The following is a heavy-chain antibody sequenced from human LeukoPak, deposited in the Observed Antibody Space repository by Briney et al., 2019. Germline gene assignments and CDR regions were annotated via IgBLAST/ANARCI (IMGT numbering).Heavy chain of an antibody. CDR3: ARLRSTSYFDY. CDR2: IYPDDSET. D-gene: IGHD2-2*01. V-gene: IGHV5-51*01. CDR1: GPSFSSYW. J-gene: IGHJ4*02. Sequence: GDSLKISCKGSGPSFSSYWIGWVRQMPGKGLEWMGLIYPDDSETRYSPSFQGQVTISADKSISTAYLQWSSLKASDTAMYYCARLRSTSYFDYWGQGTLVTVSS.